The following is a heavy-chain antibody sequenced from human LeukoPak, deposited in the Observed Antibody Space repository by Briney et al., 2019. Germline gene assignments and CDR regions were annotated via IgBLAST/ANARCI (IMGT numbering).Heavy chain of an antibody. CDR1: GGTFSSYA. V-gene: IGHV1-69*13. J-gene: IGHJ3*02. CDR2: IIPIFGTA. D-gene: IGHD3-9*01. CDR3: ASDIGGYYDILTGYTHAFDI. Sequence: GASVKVSCKASGGTFSSYAISWVRQAPGQGLEWMGGIIPIFGTANYAQKFQGRVTITADESTSTAYMELSSLRSEDTAVYYCASDIGGYYDILTGYTHAFDIWGQGTMVTVSS.